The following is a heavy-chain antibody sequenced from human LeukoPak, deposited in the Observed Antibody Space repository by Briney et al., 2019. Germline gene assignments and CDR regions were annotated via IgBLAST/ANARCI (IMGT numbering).Heavy chain of an antibody. Sequence: SVKVSCKASGGTFSSYAISWVRQAPGQGLEWTGRIIPIFGIANYAQNFQGRVTITADKSTSTAYMELSSLRAEDTAVYDCASGGPWMATIGGDYFDYWGQGTLVTVSS. CDR2: IIPIFGIA. CDR1: GGTFSSYA. J-gene: IGHJ4*02. V-gene: IGHV1-69*04. D-gene: IGHD5-24*01. CDR3: ASGGPWMATIGGDYFDY.